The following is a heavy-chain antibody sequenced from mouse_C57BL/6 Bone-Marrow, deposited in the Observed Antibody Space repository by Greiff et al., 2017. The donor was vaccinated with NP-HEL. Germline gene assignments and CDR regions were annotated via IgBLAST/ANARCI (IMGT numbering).Heavy chain of an antibody. CDR3: ARPSIYYDYDHFDY. CDR2: IHPNSGST. D-gene: IGHD2-4*01. Sequence: QVQLQQPGAELVKPGASVKLSCKASGYTFTSYWMHWVKQRPGQGLEWIGMIHPNSGSTNYNEKFKSKATLTVDKSSSTAYMQLSSLTSEDSAVYYCARPSIYYDYDHFDYWGQGTTLTVSS. V-gene: IGHV1-64*01. CDR1: GYTFTSYW. J-gene: IGHJ2*01.